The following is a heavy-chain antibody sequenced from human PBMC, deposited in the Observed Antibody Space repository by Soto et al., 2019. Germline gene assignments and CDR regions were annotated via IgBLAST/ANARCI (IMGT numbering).Heavy chain of an antibody. CDR2: IYSGGST. D-gene: IGHD1-26*01. J-gene: IGHJ4*02. Sequence: GGSLRLSCAASGFTVSSNYMSWVRQAPGKGLEWVSVIYSGGSTYYADSVKGRFTISRDNSKNTLYLQMNSLRAEDTAVYYCATSGEWELLQDYWGQGTLVTVSS. CDR3: ATSGEWELLQDY. V-gene: IGHV3-53*01. CDR1: GFTVSSNY.